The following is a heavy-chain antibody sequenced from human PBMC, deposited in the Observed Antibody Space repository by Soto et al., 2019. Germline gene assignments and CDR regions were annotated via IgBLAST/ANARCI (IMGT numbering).Heavy chain of an antibody. Sequence: PGGSLRLSCAASGFTFGSHSRNWVRQAPGKGLEWVSSISSSSSDIYYADSVKGRFTISRDNAKNSLDLQMNRLRSDDTAVYYCAREVVLMVYAMYYYGMDVWGQGTTVTVSS. CDR3: AREVVLMVYAMYYYGMDV. D-gene: IGHD2-8*01. J-gene: IGHJ6*02. CDR2: ISSSSSDI. V-gene: IGHV3-21*04. CDR1: GFTFGSHS.